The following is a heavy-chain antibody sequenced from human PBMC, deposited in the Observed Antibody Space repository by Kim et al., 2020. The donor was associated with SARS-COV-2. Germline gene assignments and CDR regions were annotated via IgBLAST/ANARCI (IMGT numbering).Heavy chain of an antibody. D-gene: IGHD3-10*01. Sequence: AASVKGRLSISRDNSKNTMYLQMDSLRVEDTAVDYCAKDGGALWFGELSAWGQGTLVTVSS. J-gene: IGHJ5*02. CDR3: AKDGGALWFGELSA. V-gene: IGHV3-23*01.